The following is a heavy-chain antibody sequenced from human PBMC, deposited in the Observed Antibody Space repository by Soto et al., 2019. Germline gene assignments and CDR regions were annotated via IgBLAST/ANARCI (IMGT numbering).Heavy chain of an antibody. CDR3: ARGPMIVVAHDWYFDL. CDR1: GGTFSSYA. D-gene: IGHD3-22*01. V-gene: IGHV1-69*01. CDR2: IIPIFGTA. Sequence: QVQLVQSGAEVKKPGSSVKVSCKASGGTFSSYAISWVRQAPGQVLEWMGGIIPIFGTANYAQKFQGRVTITADESTSTAYMELSSLRSEDTAVYYCARGPMIVVAHDWYFDLWGRGTLVTVSS. J-gene: IGHJ2*01.